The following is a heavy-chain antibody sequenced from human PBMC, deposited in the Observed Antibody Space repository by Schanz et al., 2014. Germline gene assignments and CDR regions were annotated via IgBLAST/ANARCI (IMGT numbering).Heavy chain of an antibody. J-gene: IGHJ4*02. CDR1: GYTFTSDS. CDR2: INPSGGST. D-gene: IGHD3-10*01. V-gene: IGHV1-46*03. Sequence: QVQLVQSGAEVKKPGASVKVSCKASGYTFTSDSMHWVRQAPGQGLEWMGMINPSGGSTTYAQKFQCRVTMTRDTSTSTVYMELSSLRSEDTAVYYCARGSPENMIRGELDYWGQGTLVTVSS. CDR3: ARGSPENMIRGELDY.